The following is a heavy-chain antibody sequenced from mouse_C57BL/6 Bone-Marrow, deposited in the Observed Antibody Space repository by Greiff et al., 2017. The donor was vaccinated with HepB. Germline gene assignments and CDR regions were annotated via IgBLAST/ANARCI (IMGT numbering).Heavy chain of an antibody. D-gene: IGHD1-1*01. Sequence: EVQWVESGEGLVKPGGSLKLSCAASGFTFSSYAMSWVRQTPEKRLEWVAYISSGGDYIYYADTVKGRFTISRDNARNTLYLQMSSLKSEDTAMYYCTREDYGSSPYWYFDVWGTGTTVTVSS. CDR3: TREDYGSSPYWYFDV. CDR1: GFTFSSYA. V-gene: IGHV5-9-1*02. J-gene: IGHJ1*03. CDR2: ISSGGDYI.